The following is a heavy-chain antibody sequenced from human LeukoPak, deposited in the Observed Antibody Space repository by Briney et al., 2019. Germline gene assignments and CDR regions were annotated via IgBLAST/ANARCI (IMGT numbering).Heavy chain of an antibody. CDR1: GGTFSSYA. J-gene: IGHJ4*02. CDR3: ATEPDSSGYYYVDY. V-gene: IGHV1-69*04. Sequence: SVKVSCKASGGTFSSYAISWLRQAPGQGLEWMGRIIPILGIANYAQKFQGRVTITADKSTSTAYMEPSSLRSEDTAVYYCATEPDSSGYYYVDYWGQGTLVTVSS. D-gene: IGHD3-22*01. CDR2: IIPILGIA.